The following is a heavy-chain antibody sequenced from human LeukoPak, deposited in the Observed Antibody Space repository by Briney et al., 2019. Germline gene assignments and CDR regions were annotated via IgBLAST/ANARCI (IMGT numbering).Heavy chain of an antibody. CDR1: GFTFSSYA. CDR2: ISYDGSNK. CDR3: AKEPSDY. Sequence: PGGSLRLSCAASGFTFSSYAMHWVRQAPGKGLEWVAVISYDGSNKYYADSVKGRFTISRDNSKNTLYLQMNSLRAEDTAVYYCAKEPSDYWGQGTLVTVSS. V-gene: IGHV3-30-3*01. J-gene: IGHJ4*02.